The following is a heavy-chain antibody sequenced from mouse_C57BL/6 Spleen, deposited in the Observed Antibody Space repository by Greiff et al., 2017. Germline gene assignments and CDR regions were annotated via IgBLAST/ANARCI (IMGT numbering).Heavy chain of an antibody. Sequence: QVPLQQPGAELVMPGASVKLSCKASGYTFTSYWLHWVKQRPGQGLAWIGEIDPSDSYTNYNQKFKGKSTLTVDKSSSTAYMQLSSLTSEDSAVYYCAITGTGYYAMDYWGQGTSVTVSS. CDR2: IDPSDSYT. J-gene: IGHJ4*01. V-gene: IGHV1-69*01. CDR1: GYTFTSYW. D-gene: IGHD4-1*01. CDR3: AITGTGYYAMDY.